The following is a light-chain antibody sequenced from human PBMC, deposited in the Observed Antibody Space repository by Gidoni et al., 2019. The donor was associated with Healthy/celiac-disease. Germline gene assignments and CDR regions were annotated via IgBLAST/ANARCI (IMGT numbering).Light chain of an antibody. CDR2: EVS. J-gene: IGLJ1*01. CDR3: SSYTSSSTLEV. V-gene: IGLV2-14*01. Sequence: QSALTQPASVSGSPGQSITISCTGTSSDVGGYNYVSWYQQHPGKAPKLMIYEVSNRPSGVSNRFSGSKSGNTASLTISGLQAEDEADYYCSSYTSSSTLEVFGTGTKVXVX. CDR1: SSDVGGYNY.